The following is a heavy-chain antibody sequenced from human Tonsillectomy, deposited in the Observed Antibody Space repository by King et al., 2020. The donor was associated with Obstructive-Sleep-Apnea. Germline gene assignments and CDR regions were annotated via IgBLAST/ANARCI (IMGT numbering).Heavy chain of an antibody. D-gene: IGHD3-22*01. CDR1: GFTFSKAW. V-gene: IGHV3-15*01. Sequence: QLVQSGGGLVKPGGSLRLSCAASGFTFSKAWMCWVRQAPGKGLEWVGHIKIRTDGGTTDYAAPIKGRFTISRDDSKNTLYLQMNSLKTEDTAVYYCTTVGGYYVGYWGQGTLVTVSS. CDR3: TTVGGYYVGY. J-gene: IGHJ4*02. CDR2: IKIRTDGGTT.